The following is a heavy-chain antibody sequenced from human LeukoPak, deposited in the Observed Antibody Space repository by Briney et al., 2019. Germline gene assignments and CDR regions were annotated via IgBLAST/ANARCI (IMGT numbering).Heavy chain of an antibody. CDR3: ARENPYSSSSGSFDY. D-gene: IGHD6-6*01. J-gene: IGHJ4*02. CDR2: ISSSGSTI. V-gene: IGHV3-11*04. CDR1: GFTLSDYY. Sequence: GGSLRLSCAASGFTLSDYYMSWIRQAPGKGLEWVSYISSSGSTIYYADAVKGRFTISRDNAKNSLYPQMNSLRAEDTAVYYCARENPYSSSSGSFDYWGQGTLVTVP.